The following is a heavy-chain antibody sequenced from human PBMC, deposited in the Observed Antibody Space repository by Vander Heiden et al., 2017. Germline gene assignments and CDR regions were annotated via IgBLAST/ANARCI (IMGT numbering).Heavy chain of an antibody. V-gene: IGHV2-5*02. CDR3: AHAYSSSPGGWFDP. J-gene: IGHJ5*02. Sequence: QITLKESGPTLVKPTQTLTLTCTFSGFSPSTSGVGVGWIRQPPGKALEWLALINWDDDKRYSPSLKSRLSITKDTSKNQGVLTVTNMDTVDTATYYCAHAYSSSPGGWFDPWGQGTLVTVSS. D-gene: IGHD6-19*01. CDR1: GFSPSTSGVG. CDR2: INWDDDK.